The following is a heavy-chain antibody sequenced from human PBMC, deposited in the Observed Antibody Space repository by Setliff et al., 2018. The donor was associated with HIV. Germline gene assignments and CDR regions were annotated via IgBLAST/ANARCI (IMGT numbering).Heavy chain of an antibody. V-gene: IGHV4-61*02. Sequence: SETLSLTCSVSGGSIKNGPSSWTWIRQPAGKGLEWIGRIYTTGSTNYSPSLKSRVTISLDTSKNQFSLKLTSVTAADTAVYYCSTYGYGISDAFDIWGRGTMVTVSS. J-gene: IGHJ3*02. CDR2: IYTTGST. CDR1: GGSIKNGPSS. CDR3: STYGYGISDAFDI. D-gene: IGHD5-18*01.